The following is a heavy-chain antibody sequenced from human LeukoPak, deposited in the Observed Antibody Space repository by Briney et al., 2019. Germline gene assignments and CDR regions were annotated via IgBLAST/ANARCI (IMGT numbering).Heavy chain of an antibody. CDR2: IYYSGIT. V-gene: IGHV4-59*08. Sequence: SETLSLTCTVSGGSISTYYWSWIRQPPGKGLEWIGYIYYSGITNYNPSLKSRVTISVDTSKNQFSLKLSSVTAADTAVYYCVVVVPAAILYYYYYMDVWGKGTTVTVSS. D-gene: IGHD2-2*01. CDR3: VVVVPAAILYYYYYMDV. J-gene: IGHJ6*03. CDR1: GGSISTYY.